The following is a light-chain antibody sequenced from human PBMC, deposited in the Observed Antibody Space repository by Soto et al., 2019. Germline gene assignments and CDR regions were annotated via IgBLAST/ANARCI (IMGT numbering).Light chain of an antibody. J-gene: IGKJ1*01. CDR1: QSVSRW. Sequence: IQMTQSPSTLSASVGDRVTITCRASQSVSRWLAWYKQKPGEAPKLLIYKASNLESGVSSRFSGSGSGTEFTLTISSLQPDDSATYYCQQYDVYSPWMFGQGTKV. CDR2: KAS. CDR3: QQYDVYSPWM. V-gene: IGKV1-5*03.